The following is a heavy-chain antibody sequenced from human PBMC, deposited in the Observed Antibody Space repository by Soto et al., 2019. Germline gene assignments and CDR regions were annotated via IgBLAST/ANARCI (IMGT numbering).Heavy chain of an antibody. V-gene: IGHV3-15*07. D-gene: IGHD3-22*01. CDR2: IKSKALGGTT. CDR1: GFVFSNAW. CDR3: TTDSYCTMIEVRFDY. J-gene: IGHJ4*01. Sequence: EVQLVDSGGDLVKPGGSLRLSCAGSGFVFSNAWINWVRQAPGKGLEWVGRIKSKALGGTTDFAAPVRGRFAITRDDSRNMADMQMNSLNTEDTAVYYCTTDSYCTMIEVRFDYWGHGTPVTVSS.